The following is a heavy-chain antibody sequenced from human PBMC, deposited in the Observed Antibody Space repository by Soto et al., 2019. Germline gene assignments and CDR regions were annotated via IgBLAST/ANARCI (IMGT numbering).Heavy chain of an antibody. CDR2: ISAYNGNT. D-gene: IGHD3-3*01. CDR1: GYTFTSYG. CDR3: ARGGTYYDFWRGYFDPLPMDV. V-gene: IGHV1-18*01. J-gene: IGHJ6*03. Sequence: QVQLVQSGAEVKKPGASVKVSCKASGYTFTSYGISWVRQAPGQGLEWMGWISAYNGNTNYAQKLQGRVTMTTDSSTRTAYMELRSLRSDDTAVYYCARGGTYYDFWRGYFDPLPMDVWGKGTTVTVSS.